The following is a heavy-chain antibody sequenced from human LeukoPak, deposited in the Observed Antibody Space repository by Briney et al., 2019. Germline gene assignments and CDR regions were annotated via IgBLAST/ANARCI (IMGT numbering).Heavy chain of an antibody. CDR1: GGSMTNLY. CDR2: IYDSGST. J-gene: IGHJ2*01. V-gene: IGHV4-59*08. D-gene: IGHD3-16*01. Sequence: PSETLSLTCSVSGGSMTNLYWTWIRQPPGKGLEWIGDIYDSGSTRYNTSLESRVTISVDTSKNQFSLKLSSVTAADTAVYYCARRPGGYWYFDLWGRGTLVTVSS. CDR3: ARRPGGYWYFDL.